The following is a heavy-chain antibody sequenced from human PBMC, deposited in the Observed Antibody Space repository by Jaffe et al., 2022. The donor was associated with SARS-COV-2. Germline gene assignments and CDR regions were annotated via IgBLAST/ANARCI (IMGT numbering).Heavy chain of an antibody. J-gene: IGHJ6*02. CDR2: IYTSGST. Sequence: QVQLQESGPGLVKPSQTLSLTCTVSGGSISSGSYYWSWIRQPAGKGLEWIGRIYTSGSTNYNPSLKSRVTISVDTSKNQFSLKLSSVTAADTAVYYCARDRGYSYGYSASYYYYGMDVWGQGTTVTVSS. CDR3: ARDRGYSYGYSASYYYYGMDV. CDR1: GGSISSGSYY. D-gene: IGHD5-18*01. V-gene: IGHV4-61*02.